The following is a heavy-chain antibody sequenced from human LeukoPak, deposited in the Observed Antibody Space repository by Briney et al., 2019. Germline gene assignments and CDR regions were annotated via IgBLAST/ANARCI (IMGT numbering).Heavy chain of an antibody. Sequence: GGSLRLSCAASGFTFSSYWMNWARQAPGKGLEWVASINHNGNVNYYADSVKGRFTISRDNAKNSLYLQMNSLRAEDTALYYCAKGFLESSYGMDVWGQGTTVTVSS. CDR1: GFTFSSYW. D-gene: IGHD3-3*01. V-gene: IGHV3-7*03. CDR2: INHNGNVN. CDR3: AKGFLESSYGMDV. J-gene: IGHJ6*02.